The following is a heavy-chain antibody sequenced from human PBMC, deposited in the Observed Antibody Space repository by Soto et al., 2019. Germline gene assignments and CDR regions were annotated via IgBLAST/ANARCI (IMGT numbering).Heavy chain of an antibody. J-gene: IGHJ4*02. CDR3: AKDRDHITFGGGIVNSFDY. CDR1: GFTFSSYA. Sequence: PGGSLRLSCAASGFTFSSYAMSWVRQAPGKGLEWVSAISGSGGSTYYADSGKGRFTISRDNSKNTLYLQMNSLGVEDTAVYYCAKDRDHITFGGGIVNSFDYWGKGNLVTVSS. CDR2: ISGSGGST. V-gene: IGHV3-23*01. D-gene: IGHD3-16*02.